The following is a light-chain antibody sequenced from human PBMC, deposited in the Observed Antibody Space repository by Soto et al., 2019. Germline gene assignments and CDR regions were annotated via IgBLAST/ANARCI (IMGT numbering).Light chain of an antibody. V-gene: IGKV4-1*01. CDR3: QQHYGGLALT. CDR1: QTVFNRSNNKNY. J-gene: IGKJ4*01. CDR2: WAS. Sequence: DIVLTQSPDSLAVSLGERATINCKSSQTVFNRSNNKNYLSWYQQRPGRPPKLLIYWASTRESGVPDRFRGSGSGTDFTLTITSLQPEDVAIYYCQQHYGGLALTFGGGTKVAI.